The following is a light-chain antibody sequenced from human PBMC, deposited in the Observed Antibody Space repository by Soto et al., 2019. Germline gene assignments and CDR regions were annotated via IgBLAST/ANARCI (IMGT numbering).Light chain of an antibody. CDR1: QSVTSSY. Sequence: EIVFTQSPATLSLSPGERATLSCRSSQSVTSSYLAWYQQKPGQAPRFLMYGASSRATGIPDRFSGRGSGTDFTLTISRLEPEDFAVYYCQQYGTSPTTFGQGTKVDIK. CDR2: GAS. V-gene: IGKV3-20*01. J-gene: IGKJ1*01. CDR3: QQYGTSPTT.